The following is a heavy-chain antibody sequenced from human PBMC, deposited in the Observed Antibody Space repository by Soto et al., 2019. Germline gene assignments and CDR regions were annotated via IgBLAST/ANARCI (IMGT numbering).Heavy chain of an antibody. CDR3: AESRSSLYSFDY. CDR2: SYYSGST. D-gene: IGHD6-6*01. J-gene: IGHJ4*02. CDR1: GGSIDSSSYF. V-gene: IGHV4-39*01. Sequence: QLQLQESGPGVVKPSETLSLTCTVSGGSIDSSSYFWAWLRQPPGRGLEWIGSSYYSGSTYYNPSLKSRVTIAINTSKSQFSLKLSSATATDTAVYYCAESRSSLYSFDYWGQGTLVTVSS.